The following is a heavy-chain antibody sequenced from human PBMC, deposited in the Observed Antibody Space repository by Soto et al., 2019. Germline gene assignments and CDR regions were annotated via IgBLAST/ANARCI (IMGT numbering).Heavy chain of an antibody. J-gene: IGHJ5*02. CDR2: IYHSGST. CDR3: ARIETTFYWFDP. V-gene: IGHV4-4*02. CDR1: SGSISSSNW. Sequence: PSETLSLTCAVSSGSISSSNWWSWVRQPPGKGLEWIGEIYHSGSTNYNPSLKSRVTISVDKSKNQFSLKLSSVTAADTAVYYCARIETTFYWFDPWGQGTLVTVSS. D-gene: IGHD1-7*01.